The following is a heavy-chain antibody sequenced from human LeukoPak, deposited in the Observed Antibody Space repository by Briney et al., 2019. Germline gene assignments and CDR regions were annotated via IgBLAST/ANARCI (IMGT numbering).Heavy chain of an antibody. CDR2: IDPSDSYT. J-gene: IGHJ4*02. Sequence: EALKIFCKGSGYSFISYWISWVGQMPGKGLEGMGWIDPSDSYTNYSPSFQGHITISADKSISTASLQWSSLKASDTAMYYYARHGTYFDYWAQGTLDTVST. V-gene: IGHV5-10-1*01. CDR3: ARHGTYFDY. CDR1: GYSFISYW.